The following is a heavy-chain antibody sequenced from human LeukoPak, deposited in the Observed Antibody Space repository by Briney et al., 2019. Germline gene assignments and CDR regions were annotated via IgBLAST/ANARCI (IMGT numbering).Heavy chain of an antibody. D-gene: IGHD4-17*01. CDR1: GGSISTYY. Sequence: SETLSLTCTVSGGSISTYYWSWIRQPPGKGLEWIGFIYYSGSTNYNPSLKSRVTISVDTSKNHFSLKLSSVTAADTAVYYCARGDYGDYSFYWYFDLWGRGTLVTVSS. CDR3: ARGDYGDYSFYWYFDL. J-gene: IGHJ2*01. V-gene: IGHV4-59*01. CDR2: IYYSGST.